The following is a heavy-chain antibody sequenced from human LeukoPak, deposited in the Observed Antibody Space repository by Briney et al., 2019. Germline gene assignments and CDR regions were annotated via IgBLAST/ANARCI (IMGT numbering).Heavy chain of an antibody. V-gene: IGHV5-51*01. Sequence: GESLKISCQGSGYSFTSYLIGWVRQMPGKGLEWMGIIYPGDSDTKYSPSFQGQVTISADKSITTTYLQWSSLKASDTAIYYCARRSSIATRLFDFWGQGTLVTVSS. CDR2: IYPGDSDT. J-gene: IGHJ4*02. CDR3: ARRSSIATRLFDF. D-gene: IGHD6-6*01. CDR1: GYSFTSYL.